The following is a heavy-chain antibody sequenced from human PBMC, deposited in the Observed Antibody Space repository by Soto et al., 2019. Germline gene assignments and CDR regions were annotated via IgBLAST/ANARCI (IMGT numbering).Heavy chain of an antibody. CDR3: VSDTAVGAGRSDRYFDL. J-gene: IGHJ2*01. Sequence: QVQLQESGPGLVKPSQTLSLTCTVSGGSINTGDFYWSWIRQHPGKGLEYIGYIYYTGSTYYNPSLKSRVAISVDTSKNQLSLRLTSVTATDTAVYYCVSDTAVGAGRSDRYFDLWGRGTLVALSS. V-gene: IGHV4-31*03. D-gene: IGHD6-19*01. CDR2: IYYTGST. CDR1: GGSINTGDFY.